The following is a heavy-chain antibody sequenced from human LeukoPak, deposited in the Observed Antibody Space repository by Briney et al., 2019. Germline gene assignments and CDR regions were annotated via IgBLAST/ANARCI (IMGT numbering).Heavy chain of an antibody. D-gene: IGHD3-10*01. Sequence: SVKVSCKASGGTFSSYAISWVRQAPGQGLEWMGGIIPIFGTANYAQKFQGRATITADESTSTAYMELSSLRSEDTAVYYCARASGSGSYYSRAYYFDYWGQGTLVTVSS. CDR2: IIPIFGTA. J-gene: IGHJ4*02. CDR1: GGTFSSYA. V-gene: IGHV1-69*13. CDR3: ARASGSGSYYSRAYYFDY.